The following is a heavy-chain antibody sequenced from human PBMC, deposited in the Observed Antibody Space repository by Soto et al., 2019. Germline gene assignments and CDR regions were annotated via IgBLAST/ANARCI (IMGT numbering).Heavy chain of an antibody. CDR1: GYTFTSYG. CDR2: ISAYNGNT. CDR3: ARDLPTDYYDFWSGYYRDYYYYGMDV. J-gene: IGHJ6*02. Sequence: GASVKVSCKASGYTFTSYGISRVRQAPGQGLEWMGWISAYNGNTNYAQKLQGRVTMTTDTSTSTAYMELRSLRSDDTAVYYCARDLPTDYYDFWSGYYRDYYYYGMDVWGQGTTVTVSS. V-gene: IGHV1-18*01. D-gene: IGHD3-3*01.